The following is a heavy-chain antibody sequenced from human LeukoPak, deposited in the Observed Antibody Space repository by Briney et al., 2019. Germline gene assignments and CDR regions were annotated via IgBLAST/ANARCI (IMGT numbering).Heavy chain of an antibody. V-gene: IGHV4-61*01. CDR2: IYYSGST. D-gene: IGHD1-26*01. CDR3: ARDVVSGSSPHFDY. CDR1: GGSVSSGSYY. J-gene: IGHJ4*02. Sequence: PSETLSLTCTVSGGSVSSGSYYWSWIRQPPGKGLEWIGYIYYSGSTNYNPSLNSRVTISVDTSKNQFSLKLSSVSAADTAVYYCARDVVSGSSPHFDYWGQGTLVTVSS.